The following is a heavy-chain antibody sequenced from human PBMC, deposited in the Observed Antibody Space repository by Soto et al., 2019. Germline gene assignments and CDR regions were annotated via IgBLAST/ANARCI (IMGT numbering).Heavy chain of an antibody. CDR1: GFTFDDYA. CDR2: ISWNSGSI. Sequence: GGSLRLSCAASGFTFDDYAMHWVRQAPGKGLEWVSGISWNSGSIGYADSVKGRFTISRDNAKNSLYLQMNSLRAEDTALYYCAKEPTQYYYMDVWGKGTTVTVSS. CDR3: AKEPTQYYYMDV. J-gene: IGHJ6*03. V-gene: IGHV3-9*01.